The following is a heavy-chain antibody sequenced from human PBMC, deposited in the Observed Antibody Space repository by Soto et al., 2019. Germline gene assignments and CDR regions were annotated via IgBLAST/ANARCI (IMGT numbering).Heavy chain of an antibody. V-gene: IGHV4-4*02. CDR2: VHHSVGN. CDR1: GASVANDNW. Sequence: QVQLQESGPGLVKPSETLSLTCTVSGASVANDNWWSWVRQSPGKGLEWIGEVHHSVGNNNSPSLTSRVTISVHKSTNQFSPKIHSVTAADSAVYFCTRHLYYSMDVWGQWTTVTVS. J-gene: IGHJ6*02. CDR3: TRHLYYSMDV.